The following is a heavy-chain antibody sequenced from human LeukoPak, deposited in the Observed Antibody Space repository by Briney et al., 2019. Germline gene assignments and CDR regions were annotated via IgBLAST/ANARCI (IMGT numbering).Heavy chain of an antibody. D-gene: IGHD3-16*01. CDR3: AKSTRAVMAMMDV. CDR2: ISNDGNKK. J-gene: IGHJ6*04. V-gene: IGHV3-30*18. CDR1: GFTFSNYG. Sequence: PGRSLRLSCAASGFTFSNYGMHWVRQAPGKGLEWVAGISNDGNKKYYADSVKGRFIISRDNSKNSLFLQMNSLRAEDTAVYFCAKSTRAVMAMMDVWGKGTTVTVSS.